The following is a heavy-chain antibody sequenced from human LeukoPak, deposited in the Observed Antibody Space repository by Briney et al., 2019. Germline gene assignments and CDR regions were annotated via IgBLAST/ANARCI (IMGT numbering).Heavy chain of an antibody. Sequence: GGSLRLSCAASGFTFSSYAMHWVRQAPGKGLEWVAVISYDGSNKYYADSVKGRFTISRDNTKNTLYLQMNSLRAEDTAVYYCARGSPNFDYWGQGTLVTVSS. CDR3: ARGSPNFDY. V-gene: IGHV3-30*04. CDR1: GFTFSSYA. J-gene: IGHJ4*02. CDR2: ISYDGSNK.